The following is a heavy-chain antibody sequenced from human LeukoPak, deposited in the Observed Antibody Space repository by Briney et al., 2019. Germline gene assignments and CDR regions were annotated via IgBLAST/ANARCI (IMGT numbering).Heavy chain of an antibody. J-gene: IGHJ4*02. Sequence: PSETLSLTCAVSGGSISSSNWWSWVRQPPGKGLEWIGEIYHSGSTNYNPSLKSRVTISVDTSKNQFSLKLSSVTAADTAVYYCARGGGSALDYWGQGTLVTVSS. V-gene: IGHV4-4*02. D-gene: IGHD1-26*01. CDR1: GGSISSSNW. CDR3: ARGGGSALDY. CDR2: IYHSGST.